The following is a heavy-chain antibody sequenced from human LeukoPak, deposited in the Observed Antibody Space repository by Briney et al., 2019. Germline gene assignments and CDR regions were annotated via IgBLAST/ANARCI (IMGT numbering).Heavy chain of an antibody. CDR3: AGGLEMATANRYFDY. Sequence: ASVKVSCKASGYTFTSYGISWVRQAPGQGLEWMGWISAYNGNTNYAQKFQGRVTITADESTSTAYMELSSLRSEDTAVYYCAGGLEMATANRYFDYWGQGTLVTVSS. D-gene: IGHD5-24*01. CDR1: GYTFTSYG. CDR2: ISAYNGNT. V-gene: IGHV1-18*01. J-gene: IGHJ4*02.